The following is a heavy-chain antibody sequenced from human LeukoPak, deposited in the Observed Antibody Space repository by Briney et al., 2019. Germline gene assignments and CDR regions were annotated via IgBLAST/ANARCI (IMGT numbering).Heavy chain of an antibody. CDR1: GGSISSSNW. D-gene: IGHD3-3*01. V-gene: IGHV4-4*02. CDR2: IYHSGST. J-gene: IGHJ4*02. Sequence: KPSGTLSLTCAVSGGSISSSNWWSWVRQPPGKGLEWIGEIYHSGSTNYDPSLKSRVTISVDKSKNQFSLKLSSVTAADTAVYYCAREKVWSGYYTPGYFDYWGQGTLVTVSS. CDR3: AREKVWSGYYTPGYFDY.